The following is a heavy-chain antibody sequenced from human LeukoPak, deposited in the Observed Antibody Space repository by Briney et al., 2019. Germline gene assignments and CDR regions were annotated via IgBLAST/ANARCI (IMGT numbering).Heavy chain of an antibody. D-gene: IGHD1-26*01. CDR1: GYTFSNFG. J-gene: IGHJ4*02. V-gene: IGHV1-18*01. Sequence: VSVRVSCKTSGYTFSNFGINWVRQAPGHGLEWMGWISSINYNPNYGQKFQGRFTVTTDSSTSTAYMELRNLTFDDTAVYYCARDGTSADDYWGQGTLVTVAP. CDR3: ARDGTSADDY. CDR2: ISSINYNP.